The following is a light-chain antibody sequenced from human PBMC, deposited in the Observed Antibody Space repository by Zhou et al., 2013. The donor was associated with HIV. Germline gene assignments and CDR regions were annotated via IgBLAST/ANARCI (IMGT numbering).Light chain of an antibody. Sequence: EIVMMQSPDTLSVLPGDRATLSCRASQSVRNYLAWYQQKCGQAPRLLIYDTSNRATGIPARFSGSGSGTDFTLTISSLEPEDFAVYYCQQRSDWPITFGQG. CDR3: QQRSDWPIT. V-gene: IGKV3-11*01. J-gene: IGKJ5*01. CDR2: DTS. CDR1: QSVRNY.